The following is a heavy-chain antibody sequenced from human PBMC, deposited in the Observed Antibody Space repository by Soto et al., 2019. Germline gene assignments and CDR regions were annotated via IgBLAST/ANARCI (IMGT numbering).Heavy chain of an antibody. V-gene: IGHV3-7*05. D-gene: IGHD6-13*01. CDR3: AREQRESSSWYYGFAFDI. J-gene: IGHJ3*02. Sequence: EVQLVESGGGLVQPGGSLRLSCAASGFTFSSYWMSWVRQAPGKGLEWVANIKQDGSEKYYVDSVKGRFTISRDNAKNSRYLQMNSRRAEDTAVYYCAREQRESSSWYYGFAFDIWGQGTMVTVSS. CDR1: GFTFSSYW. CDR2: IKQDGSEK.